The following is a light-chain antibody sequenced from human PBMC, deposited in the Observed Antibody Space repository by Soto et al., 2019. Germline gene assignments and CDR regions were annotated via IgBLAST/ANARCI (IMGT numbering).Light chain of an antibody. CDR2: GAS. CDR1: QSVSSY. Sequence: EIVLTQSPATLSLSPGERATLSCRASQSVSSYLAWYQQKPGQAPRLLIYGASSRATGIPARFSGSGSGTDFTLTISSLEPEDFAVYYCQQYGSSPWTFGQGTKVDIK. V-gene: IGKV3-20*01. J-gene: IGKJ1*01. CDR3: QQYGSSPWT.